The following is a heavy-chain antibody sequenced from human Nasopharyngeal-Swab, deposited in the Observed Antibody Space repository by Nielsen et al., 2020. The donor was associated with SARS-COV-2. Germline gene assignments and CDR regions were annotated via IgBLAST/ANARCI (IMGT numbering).Heavy chain of an antibody. CDR2: INPGGGSA. CDR3: ARGGDPREVVAATDCFDP. J-gene: IGHJ5*02. Sequence: ASVKVSCKASGYTFTRYYIHWVRQAPGQGLEWMGIINPGGGSARYSQNFQGRVTMTRDTSTGTVYMELSSLRSKDTAVYYCARGGDPREVVAATDCFDPWGQGTLVTVSS. CDR1: GYTFTRYY. V-gene: IGHV1-46*01. D-gene: IGHD2-15*01.